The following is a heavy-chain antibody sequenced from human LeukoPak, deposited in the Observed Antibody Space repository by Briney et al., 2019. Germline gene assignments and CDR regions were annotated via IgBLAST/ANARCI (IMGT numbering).Heavy chain of an antibody. CDR2: MSWNSGSI. CDR3: AKDMWVAVTTFYGMDV. D-gene: IGHD4-17*01. Sequence: GGSLRLSCAASGFTFSSYAMSGVRQAPGEGLEWVSGMSWNSGSIGYADSVEGRFTISRDNAKNSLYLQMNSLRAEDTALYFCAKDMWVAVTTFYGMDVWGQGTTVTVSS. V-gene: IGHV3-9*01. J-gene: IGHJ6*02. CDR1: GFTFSSYA.